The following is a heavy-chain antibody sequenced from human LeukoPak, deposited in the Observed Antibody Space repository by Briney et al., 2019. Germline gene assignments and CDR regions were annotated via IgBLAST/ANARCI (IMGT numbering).Heavy chain of an antibody. CDR1: GFTFSSYG. CDR3: ARDPNYYDSSGYYPCFDY. V-gene: IGHV3-30*03. J-gene: IGHJ4*02. CDR2: ISYDGSNK. D-gene: IGHD3-22*01. Sequence: GGSLRLSCAASGFTFSSYGMHWVRQAPGKGLEWVAVISYDGSNKYYADSVKGRFTISRDNSKNTLYLQMNSLRAEDTAVYYCARDPNYYDSSGYYPCFDYWGQGTLVTVSS.